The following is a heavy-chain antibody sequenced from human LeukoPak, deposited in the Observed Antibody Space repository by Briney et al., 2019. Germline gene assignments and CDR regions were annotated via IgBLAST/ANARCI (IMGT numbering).Heavy chain of an antibody. Sequence: SVKVSCRASGGTFSSYAISWVRQAPGQGLEWMGRIIPILGIANYAQKFQGRVTITADKSTSTAYMELSSLRSEDTAVYYCARITGTTTDYWGQGTLVTVSS. CDR2: IIPILGIA. CDR1: GGTFSSYA. D-gene: IGHD1-20*01. J-gene: IGHJ4*02. CDR3: ARITGTTTDY. V-gene: IGHV1-69*04.